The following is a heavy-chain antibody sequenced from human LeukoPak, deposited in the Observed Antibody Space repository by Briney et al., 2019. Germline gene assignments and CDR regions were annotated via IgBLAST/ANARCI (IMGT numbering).Heavy chain of an antibody. D-gene: IGHD3-9*01. J-gene: IGHJ6*03. CDR2: INWNGGST. Sequence: TGGSLRLSCAASGFTFGDYGMSWVRQAPGKGLEWVSGINWNGGSTGYADSVKGRFTISRDNAKNSLYLQMNSLRAEDTALYYCAREGAEYDILTGYYRYYYYMDVWGKGTTVTVSS. CDR1: GFTFGDYG. CDR3: AREGAEYDILTGYYRYYYYMDV. V-gene: IGHV3-20*04.